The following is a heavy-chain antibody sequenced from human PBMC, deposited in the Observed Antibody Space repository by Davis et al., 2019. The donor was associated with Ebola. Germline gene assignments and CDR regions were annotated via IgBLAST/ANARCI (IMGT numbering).Heavy chain of an antibody. V-gene: IGHV3-7*01. Sequence: GESLKISCAASGFTFSNYWMSWVRQAPGKGLEWVANIKQDGGEKNYVDSVKGRFTISRDNAKNSLYLQMNNLRAEDTAVYYCARDNSGWYGDFFHWGQGTLVNVSS. J-gene: IGHJ1*01. CDR3: ARDNSGWYGDFFH. CDR1: GFTFSNYW. CDR2: IKQDGGEK. D-gene: IGHD6-19*01.